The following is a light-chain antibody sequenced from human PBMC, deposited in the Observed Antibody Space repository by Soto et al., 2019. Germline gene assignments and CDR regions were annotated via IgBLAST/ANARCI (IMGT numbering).Light chain of an antibody. CDR2: GAS. CDR1: QSVVSN. J-gene: IGKJ1*01. Sequence: ETVMTQSPATLSVSPGERATLSCRASQSVVSNLAWYQQKPGQAPRVLIYGASTRATDVPARFSGSGSGTEFTLTINSLQSEDSAVYYCQQYGDWPRTFGQGTKVEIK. CDR3: QQYGDWPRT. V-gene: IGKV3-15*01.